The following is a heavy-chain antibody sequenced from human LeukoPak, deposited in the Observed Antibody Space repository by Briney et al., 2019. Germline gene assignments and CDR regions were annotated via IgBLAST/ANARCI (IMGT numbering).Heavy chain of an antibody. CDR2: INPNSGGT. J-gene: IGHJ4*02. CDR1: GYTFTCYY. D-gene: IGHD3-10*01. CDR3: ARDRRYYGSGSNFDY. V-gene: IGHV1-2*02. Sequence: GASVKVSCKASGYTFTCYYMHWVRQAPGQGLEWMGWINPNSGGTNYAQKFQGRVTMTRDTSISTAYMELSRLRSDDTAVYYCARDRRYYGSGSNFDYWGQGTLVTVSS.